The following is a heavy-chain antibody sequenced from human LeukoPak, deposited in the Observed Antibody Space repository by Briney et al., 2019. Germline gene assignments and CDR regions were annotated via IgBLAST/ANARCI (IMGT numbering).Heavy chain of an antibody. J-gene: IGHJ4*02. CDR3: ARGAAGTGAADY. CDR2: INHSGST. Sequence: SETLSLTCTVSGGSFSGYYWSWIRQPPGKGLEWIGEINHSGSTNYNPSLKSRVTISVDTSKNQFSLKLSSVTAADTAVYFCARGAAGTGAADYWGQGTLVTVSS. CDR1: GGSFSGYY. D-gene: IGHD6-13*01. V-gene: IGHV4-34*01.